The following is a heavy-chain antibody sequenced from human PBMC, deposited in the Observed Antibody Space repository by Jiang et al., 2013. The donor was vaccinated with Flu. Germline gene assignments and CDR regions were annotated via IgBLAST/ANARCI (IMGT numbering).Heavy chain of an antibody. D-gene: IGHD6-19*01. J-gene: IGHJ4*02. CDR1: GDSVSSNSAA. V-gene: IGHV6-1*01. Sequence: QTLSLTCAISGDSVSSNSAAWNWIRQSPSRGLEWLGRTYYGSKWYNDYAVSVKSRITINPDTSKNQFSLQLNSVTPEDTAVYYCARDFRAVAGTVLYFDYWGQGTLVTVSS. CDR3: ARDFRAVAGTVLYFDY. CDR2: TYYGSKWYN.